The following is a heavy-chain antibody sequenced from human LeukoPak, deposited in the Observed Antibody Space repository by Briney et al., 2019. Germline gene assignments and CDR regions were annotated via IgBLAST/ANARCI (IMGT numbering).Heavy chain of an antibody. CDR2: INHSGST. Sequence: SETLSLTCAVYGGSFSGYYWSWIRQPPGKGLEWIGEINHSGSTNYNPSLKSRVTTSVDTSKNQFSLKLSSVTAADTAVYYCARGGNSSSSLFDYWGQGTLVTVSS. D-gene: IGHD6-6*01. CDR3: ARGGNSSSSLFDY. CDR1: GGSFSGYY. J-gene: IGHJ4*02. V-gene: IGHV4-34*01.